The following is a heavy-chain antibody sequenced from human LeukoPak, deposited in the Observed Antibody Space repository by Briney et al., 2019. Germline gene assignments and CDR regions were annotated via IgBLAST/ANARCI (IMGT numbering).Heavy chain of an antibody. D-gene: IGHD4-17*01. CDR2: INPNSGGR. CDR3: ARWEDDYGDSLGFDY. CDR1: GYTFTGYY. Sequence: GASVKVSCKASGYTFTGYYIHWVRQAPGQGLEWMGWINPNSGGRTYAQKFQGWVTMTRDTSINTAYMELSRLRSDDTAVYYCARWEDDYGDSLGFDYWGQGTLVTVSS. J-gene: IGHJ4*02. V-gene: IGHV1-2*04.